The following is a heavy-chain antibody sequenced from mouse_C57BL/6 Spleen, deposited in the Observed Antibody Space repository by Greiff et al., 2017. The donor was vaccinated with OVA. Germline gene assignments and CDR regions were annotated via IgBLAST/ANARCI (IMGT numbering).Heavy chain of an antibody. V-gene: IGHV5-9-1*02. CDR1: GFTFSSYA. Sequence: EVNVVESGEGLVKPGGSLKLSCAASGFTFSSYAMSWVRQTPEKRLEWVAYISSGGDYIYYADTVKGRFTISRVNARNTLYLQMSSLKSEDTAMYYCTRGRLGRYYFDYWGQGTTLTVSS. J-gene: IGHJ2*01. D-gene: IGHD4-1*01. CDR2: ISSGGDYI. CDR3: TRGRLGRYYFDY.